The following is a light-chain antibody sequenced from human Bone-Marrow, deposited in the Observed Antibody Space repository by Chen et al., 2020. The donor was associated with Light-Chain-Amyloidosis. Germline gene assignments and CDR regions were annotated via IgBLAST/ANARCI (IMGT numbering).Light chain of an antibody. CDR1: SRYIGTFNY. Sequence: QSALTQPASVSGSPGQSITISCTGTSRYIGTFNYVFWYQHHPGKTPQLIIFEVSNRPSGVSDRFSGSKSGNTASLTISGLQPGDEADFYCSSYTSTTTDVIFGGGTNLTVL. V-gene: IGLV2-14*01. CDR2: EVS. J-gene: IGLJ2*01. CDR3: SSYTSTTTDVI.